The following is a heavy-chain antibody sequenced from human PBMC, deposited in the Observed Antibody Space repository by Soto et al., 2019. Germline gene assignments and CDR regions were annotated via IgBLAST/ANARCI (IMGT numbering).Heavy chain of an antibody. D-gene: IGHD3-16*01. Sequence: GGSLRLSCAASGFTFSSYWMHWVRQAPGKGLVWVSRINSDGSSTSYADSVKGRFTISRDNAKNTLYLQMNSLRAEGTAVYYCARVPYYDYVWGSYGAFDIWGQGTMVTVSS. V-gene: IGHV3-74*01. CDR3: ARVPYYDYVWGSYGAFDI. CDR2: INSDGSST. J-gene: IGHJ3*02. CDR1: GFTFSSYW.